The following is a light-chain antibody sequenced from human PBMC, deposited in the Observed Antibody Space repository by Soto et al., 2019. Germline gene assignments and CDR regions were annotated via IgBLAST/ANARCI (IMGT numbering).Light chain of an antibody. CDR2: DAS. Sequence: PGERATLSCRASQSISRSLAWYQQKPGQAPRLLIYDASNRATGIPARFSGSGSGTDSTLTISSLEPEDFAVYYCQQRSTWPRYTFGQGTKLEIK. CDR1: QSISRS. CDR3: QQRSTWPRYT. V-gene: IGKV3-11*01. J-gene: IGKJ2*01.